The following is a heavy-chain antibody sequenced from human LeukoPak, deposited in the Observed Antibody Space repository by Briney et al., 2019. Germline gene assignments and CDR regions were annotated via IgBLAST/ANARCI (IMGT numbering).Heavy chain of an antibody. J-gene: IGHJ4*02. D-gene: IGHD6-13*01. V-gene: IGHV3-30*18. CDR1: GFTFNNYG. CDR3: AKDRETTASGTFDY. CDR2: ISDDGRHK. Sequence: GGSLRLSCAASGFTFNNYGIHYVRQAPGKGLEWVAVISDDGRHKNYADSVKGRFTISRDNSSNTLYLQMNGLRVEDTGVYYCAKDRETTASGTFDYWGQGTLVTVSS.